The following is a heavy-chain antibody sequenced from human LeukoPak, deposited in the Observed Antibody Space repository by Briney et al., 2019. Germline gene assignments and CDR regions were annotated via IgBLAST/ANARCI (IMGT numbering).Heavy chain of an antibody. CDR3: AKGLAMYYFDC. CDR1: GFTFDDYA. J-gene: IGHJ4*02. CDR2: ISWNSGSI. V-gene: IGHV3-9*01. D-gene: IGHD2-2*01. Sequence: GGSLRLSCAASGFTFDDYAMHWVRHAPGKGLEWVSGISWNSGSIGYADSVKGRFTISRDNVRNSLYLQMNSLRAEDTALYYCAKGLAMYYFDCWGQGTLVTVSS.